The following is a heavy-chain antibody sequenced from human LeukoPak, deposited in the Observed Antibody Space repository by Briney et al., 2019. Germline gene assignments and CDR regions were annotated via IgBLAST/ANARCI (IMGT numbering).Heavy chain of an antibody. J-gene: IGHJ4*02. CDR3: AKDSSGWKSAFDY. Sequence: ASVKVSCKASGYIFTGYHMHWVRQAPGQGLEWMGWINPNTGGTYYAQNFQGRVTMTRDTSFSTAYMELSRLASDGTAVYYCAKDSSGWKSAFDYWGQGTLVTVSS. V-gene: IGHV1-2*02. CDR2: INPNTGGT. D-gene: IGHD6-19*01. CDR1: GYIFTGYH.